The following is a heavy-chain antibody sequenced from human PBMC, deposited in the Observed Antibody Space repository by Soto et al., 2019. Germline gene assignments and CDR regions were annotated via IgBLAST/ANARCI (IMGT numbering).Heavy chain of an antibody. V-gene: IGHV1-69*06. CDR3: ARDSKSSSWYPDYYYYYGMDV. J-gene: IGHJ6*02. CDR2: IIPIFGTA. Sequence: QVQLVQSGAEVKKPGSSVKVSCKASGGTFSSYAISWVRQAPGQGLEWMGGIIPIFGTANYAQKFQGRVTITADKSTSTDYMELSSLRSEDTAVYYCARDSKSSSWYPDYYYYYGMDVWGQGTTVTVSS. D-gene: IGHD6-13*01. CDR1: GGTFSSYA.